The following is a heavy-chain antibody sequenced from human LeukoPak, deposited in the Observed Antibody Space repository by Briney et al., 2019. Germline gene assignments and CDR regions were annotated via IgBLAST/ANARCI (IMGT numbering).Heavy chain of an antibody. J-gene: IGHJ4*02. CDR3: ARYLYYDSSDYYPEATGFDY. V-gene: IGHV3-20*04. D-gene: IGHD3-22*01. Sequence: GGSLRLSCAATGFTFDDYGMSWVRQAPGKGLEWVSGINWNGGSTGYADSVKGRFTISRDNAKNSLYLQMNSLRAEDTALYYCARYLYYDSSDYYPEATGFDYWGQGTLVTVSS. CDR2: INWNGGST. CDR1: GFTFDDYG.